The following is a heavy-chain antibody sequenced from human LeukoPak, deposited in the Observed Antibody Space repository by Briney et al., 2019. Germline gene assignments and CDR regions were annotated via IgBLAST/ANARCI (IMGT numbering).Heavy chain of an antibody. Sequence: SETLSLTCTVSGGSISSYYWSWIRQPAGKGLEWIGRIYTSGSTNYNPPLKSRVTMSVDTSKNQFSLKLSSVTAADTAVYYCARSGSYFPNWYFDLWGRGTLVTVSS. CDR2: IYTSGST. J-gene: IGHJ2*01. CDR1: GGSISSYY. V-gene: IGHV4-4*07. CDR3: ARSGSYFPNWYFDL. D-gene: IGHD1-26*01.